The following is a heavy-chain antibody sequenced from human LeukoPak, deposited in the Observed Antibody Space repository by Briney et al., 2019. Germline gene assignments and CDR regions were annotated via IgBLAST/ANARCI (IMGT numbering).Heavy chain of an antibody. CDR1: GGSISSYY. J-gene: IGHJ4*02. D-gene: IGHD2-21*02. V-gene: IGHV4-59*01. CDR3: AREHYCGGDCYLFDY. Sequence: SETLSLTCTVSGGSISSYYWTWIRQPPGKGLEWIGSLYYSGSTNYNPSLKSRVTISVDTSKNQFSLKLSSVTAADTAVYYCAREHYCGGDCYLFDYWGQGTLVTVSS. CDR2: LYYSGST.